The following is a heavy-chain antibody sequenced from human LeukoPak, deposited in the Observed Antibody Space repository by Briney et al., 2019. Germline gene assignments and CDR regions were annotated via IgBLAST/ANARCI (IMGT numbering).Heavy chain of an antibody. Sequence: GGSLRLSCAASGFTFSSYAMSWVRQAPGKGLEWVSAISGSGGSTYYADSVKGRFTISRDNSKNTLYLQMNSLRAEDTAVYYCAREVYCSSTSCYAGGYFDYWGQGTLVTVSS. D-gene: IGHD2-2*01. V-gene: IGHV3-23*01. CDR3: AREVYCSSTSCYAGGYFDY. CDR2: ISGSGGST. J-gene: IGHJ4*02. CDR1: GFTFSSYA.